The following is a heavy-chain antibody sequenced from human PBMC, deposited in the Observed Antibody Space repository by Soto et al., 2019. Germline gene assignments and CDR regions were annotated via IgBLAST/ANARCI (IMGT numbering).Heavy chain of an antibody. V-gene: IGHV4-30-4*01. CDR3: ARDWYDSSGMGYFDY. Sequence: SETLSLTCTVSGGSISSGDYYWSWIRQPPGKGLEWIGYIYYSGSTYYNPSLKSRVTISVDTSKNQFSLKLSSVTAADTAVYYCARDWYDSSGMGYFDYWGQGTLVTVSS. D-gene: IGHD3-22*01. CDR2: IYYSGST. CDR1: GGSISSGDYY. J-gene: IGHJ4*02.